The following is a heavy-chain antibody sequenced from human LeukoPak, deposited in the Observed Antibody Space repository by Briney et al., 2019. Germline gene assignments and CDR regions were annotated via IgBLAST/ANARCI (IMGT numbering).Heavy chain of an antibody. Sequence: SETLSLTCTVSGGSISSSSYYWGWIRQPPGKGLEWIGEINHSGSTNYNPSLKSRVTISVDTSKNQFSLKLSSVTAADTAVYYCASLMVRGVRVHYYYYMDVWGKGTTVTISS. CDR3: ASLMVRGVRVHYYYYMDV. J-gene: IGHJ6*03. D-gene: IGHD3-10*01. CDR1: GGSISSSSYY. V-gene: IGHV4-39*07. CDR2: INHSGST.